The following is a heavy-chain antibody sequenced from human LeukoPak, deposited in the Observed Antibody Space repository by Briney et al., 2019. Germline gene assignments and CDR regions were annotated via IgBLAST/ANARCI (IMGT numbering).Heavy chain of an antibody. J-gene: IGHJ6*03. CDR3: AKSSYYYYMDV. Sequence: PSETLSLTCAVYGGSFSGYYWSWIRQPPGKGLEWIREINHSGSTNYNPSLKSRVTISVDTSKNQFSLKLSSVTAADTAVYYCAKSSYYYYMDVWGKGTTVTVSS. V-gene: IGHV4-34*01. CDR2: INHSGST. CDR1: GGSFSGYY.